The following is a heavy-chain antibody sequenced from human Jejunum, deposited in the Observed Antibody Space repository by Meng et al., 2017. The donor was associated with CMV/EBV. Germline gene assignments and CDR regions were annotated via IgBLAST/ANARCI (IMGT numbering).Heavy chain of an antibody. CDR2: VTGGGGGT. Sequence: VASGFPFGGYVLTWVRQAPGKWLEWVSAVTGGGGGTYYADSMKGRFTISRDNSKNTLYLHMSSLRAEDTAVYYCAKDLQHYYAMDVWGQGTTVTVSS. J-gene: IGHJ6*02. D-gene: IGHD5-18*01. CDR3: AKDLQHYYAMDV. CDR1: GFPFGGYV. V-gene: IGHV3-23*01.